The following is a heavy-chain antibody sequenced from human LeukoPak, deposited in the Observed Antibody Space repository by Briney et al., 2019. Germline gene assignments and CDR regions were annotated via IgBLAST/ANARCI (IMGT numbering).Heavy chain of an antibody. Sequence: GGSLRLSCAASGFTFSSYAMSWVRQAPGKGLEWVSPISGSGSSTYYADSVKGRLTISRDDSKNTLYLQMNSLRAEDTAVYYCAKGVAVASPYYFDYWGQGTLVTVSS. D-gene: IGHD6-19*01. CDR3: AKGVAVASPYYFDY. V-gene: IGHV3-23*01. J-gene: IGHJ4*02. CDR2: ISGSGSST. CDR1: GFTFSSYA.